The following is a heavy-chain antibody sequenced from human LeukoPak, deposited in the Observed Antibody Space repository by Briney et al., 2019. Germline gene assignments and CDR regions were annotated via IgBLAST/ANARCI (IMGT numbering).Heavy chain of an antibody. D-gene: IGHD3-22*01. Sequence: GESLKISCKASGYSFTNYWIGWVRQMPGKGLECMGIIYPGDSDTRYSPSFQGQATISADKSISTAYLQWSSLKASDTAMYYCARQSGYYPNNWFDPWGQGTLVTVSS. CDR1: GYSFTNYW. J-gene: IGHJ5*02. CDR3: ARQSGYYPNNWFDP. CDR2: IYPGDSDT. V-gene: IGHV5-51*01.